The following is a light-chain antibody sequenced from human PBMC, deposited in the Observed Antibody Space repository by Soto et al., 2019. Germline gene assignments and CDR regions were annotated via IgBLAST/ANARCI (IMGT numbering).Light chain of an antibody. CDR3: ISYTSSSTLYV. V-gene: IGLV2-14*03. J-gene: IGLJ1*01. CDR2: DVS. CDR1: SSDVGGYNS. Sequence: QSVLTQPASVSGSPGQWITISCTGTSSDVGGYNSVSWYQQHPGKAPKLMIYDVSNRPSGVSNRFSGSKSSNTASLTISGLQAEDEADYYCISYTSSSTLYVFGTGTKLTVL.